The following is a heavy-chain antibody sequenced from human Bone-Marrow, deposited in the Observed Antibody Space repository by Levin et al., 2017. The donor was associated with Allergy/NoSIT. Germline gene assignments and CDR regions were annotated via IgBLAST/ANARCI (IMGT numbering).Heavy chain of an antibody. D-gene: IGHD3-10*01. V-gene: IGHV3-21*01. J-gene: IGHJ6*02. CDR1: GFTFSSYS. Sequence: GESLKISCAASGFTFSSYSMNWVRQAPGKGLEWVSSISSSSSYIYYADSVKGRFTISRDNAKNSLYLQMNSLRAEDTAVYYCARDRYYGSGSYYKAYYDYYGMDVWGQGTTVTVSS. CDR3: ARDRYYGSGSYYKAYYDYYGMDV. CDR2: ISSSSSYI.